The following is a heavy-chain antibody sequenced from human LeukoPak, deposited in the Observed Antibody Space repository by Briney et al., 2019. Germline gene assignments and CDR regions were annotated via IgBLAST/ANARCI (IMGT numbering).Heavy chain of an antibody. Sequence: SETLSLTCTVSGGSISSYFCSWIRQPAGKGLEWIGRIYTSGSTNYNPSLKSRVTMSVDTSKNQFSLKLSSVTAADTAVYYCARELLWFGDLSVFHRNTYYMDVWGKGTTVTVSS. CDR1: GGSISSYF. CDR2: IYTSGST. CDR3: ARELLWFGDLSVFHRNTYYMDV. J-gene: IGHJ6*03. V-gene: IGHV4-4*07. D-gene: IGHD3-10*01.